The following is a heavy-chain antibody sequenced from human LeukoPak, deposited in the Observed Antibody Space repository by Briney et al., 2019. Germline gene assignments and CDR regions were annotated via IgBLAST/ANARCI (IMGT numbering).Heavy chain of an antibody. D-gene: IGHD2-2*01. V-gene: IGHV4-59*01. J-gene: IGHJ6*02. CDR1: GGSISSYY. Sequence: SETLSLTCTVSGGSISSYYWSWIRQPPGKGLEWIGYIYYSGSTNYNPSLKSRVTISVDTSKNQFSLKLSSVTAADTAVYYCAGILGPDIVVVTAALYGMDVWGQGTTVTVS. CDR2: IYYSGST. CDR3: AGILGPDIVVVTAALYGMDV.